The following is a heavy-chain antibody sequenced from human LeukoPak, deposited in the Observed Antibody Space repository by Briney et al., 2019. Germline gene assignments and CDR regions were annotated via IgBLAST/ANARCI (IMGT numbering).Heavy chain of an antibody. CDR1: AFTFSSYG. V-gene: IGHV3-30*18. J-gene: IGHJ6*02. D-gene: IGHD3-10*01. CDR2: ISYDGSNK. Sequence: GSLRLSCAASAFTFSSYGMHWVRQAPGKGLEWVAVISYDGSNKYYPDFVKGRFTISRDNSKNTLYLQMNSLRAEDTAVYYCAKDFRVYYGSGSYYGMDVWGQGTTVTVSS. CDR3: AKDFRVYYGSGSYYGMDV.